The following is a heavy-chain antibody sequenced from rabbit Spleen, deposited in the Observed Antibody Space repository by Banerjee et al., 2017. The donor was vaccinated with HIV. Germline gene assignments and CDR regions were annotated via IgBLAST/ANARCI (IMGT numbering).Heavy chain of an antibody. CDR1: GFSFSAGYD. Sequence: EESGGGLVKPGGTLTLTCKASGFSFSAGYDMCWVRQAPGKGLEWIACIDAGSSGGTYYANWAKGRFTISKTSSTTVTLQMTSLTAADTATYFCARDTGSSFSTYGMDLWGQGTLVTVS. V-gene: IGHV1S40*01. J-gene: IGHJ6*01. CDR3: ARDTGSSFSTYGMDL. CDR2: IDAGSSGGT. D-gene: IGHD8-1*01.